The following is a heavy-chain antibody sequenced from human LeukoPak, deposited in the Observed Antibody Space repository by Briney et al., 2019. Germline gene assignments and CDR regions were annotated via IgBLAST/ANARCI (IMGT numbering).Heavy chain of an antibody. D-gene: IGHD3-22*01. CDR3: AKGPPHYYYDSSGWFLQH. Sequence: GGSLRLSCAASGFTFSSYAMTWVRQAPGKGLDWVAGIGGSGVTTYYADSVKGRFTISRDNSKNTLDLQMNSLRAEDTAEYFWAKGPPHYYYDSSGWFLQHWGQGALVTVSS. CDR2: IGGSGVTT. CDR1: GFTFSSYA. J-gene: IGHJ1*01. V-gene: IGHV3-23*01.